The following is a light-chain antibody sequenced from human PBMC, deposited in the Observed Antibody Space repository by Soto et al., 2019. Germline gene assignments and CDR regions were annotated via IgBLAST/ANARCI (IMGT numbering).Light chain of an antibody. CDR1: QSISSW. CDR3: QQYNSYLVT. J-gene: IGKJ3*01. CDR2: KAS. V-gene: IGKV1-5*03. Sequence: DIQMTQSPSTLSASVGDRVTITCRASQSISSWLAWYQQKPGKAPKLLIYKASSLESGVPSRFSGSGSGTEFTLTISSLQPDDFATYYCQQYNSYLVTFGPGTKVDIK.